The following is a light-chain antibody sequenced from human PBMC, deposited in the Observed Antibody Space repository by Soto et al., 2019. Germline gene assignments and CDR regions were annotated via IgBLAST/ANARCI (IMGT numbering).Light chain of an antibody. J-gene: IGKJ1*01. CDR3: QQSYSTLWT. CDR2: AAA. V-gene: IGKV1-39*01. Sequence: VTITCRARQRISIYVNWSQQKPGKAPKLLSYAAATLQSGVPSWFSVSESGTDFTLTITSLPPEDFATYYCQQSYSTLWTLGQGTKVDIK. CDR1: QRISIY.